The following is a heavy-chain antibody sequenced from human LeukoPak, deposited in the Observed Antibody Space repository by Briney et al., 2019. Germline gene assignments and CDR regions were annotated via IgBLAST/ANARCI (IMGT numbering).Heavy chain of an antibody. J-gene: IGHJ4*02. CDR2: INSDGSST. D-gene: IGHD3-10*01. CDR3: ARGPTVDGSGSYGNY. CDR1: GLTFSSYW. V-gene: IGHV3-74*01. Sequence: GGSLRLSCAASGLTFSSYWMHWVRQAPGKGLVWVSRINSDGSSTSYADSVKGRFTISRDNAKNTLYLQMNSLRAEDTAVYYCARGPTVDGSGSYGNYWGQGTLVTVSS.